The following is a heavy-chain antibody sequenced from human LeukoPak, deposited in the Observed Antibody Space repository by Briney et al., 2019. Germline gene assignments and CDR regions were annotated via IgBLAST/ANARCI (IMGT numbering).Heavy chain of an antibody. CDR1: GYTFTSYG. Sequence: GASVQVSCKASGYTFTSYGISWVRQAPGQGLEWMGWISAYNGNTNYAQKLQGRATMTTDTSTSTAYMELRSLRSDDTAVYYCARVGLGGRYYYGMDVWGQGTTVTVSS. CDR2: ISAYNGNT. J-gene: IGHJ6*02. CDR3: ARVGLGGRYYYGMDV. D-gene: IGHD2-15*01. V-gene: IGHV1-18*01.